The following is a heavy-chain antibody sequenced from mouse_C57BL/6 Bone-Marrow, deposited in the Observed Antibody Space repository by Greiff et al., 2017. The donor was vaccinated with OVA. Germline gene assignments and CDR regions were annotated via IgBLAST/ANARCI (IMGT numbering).Heavy chain of an antibody. J-gene: IGHJ2*01. V-gene: IGHV1-54*01. CDR3: ARYSDY. CDR1: GYAFTNYL. Sequence: QVQLKESGAELVRPGTSVKVSCKASGYAFTNYLIEWVKQRPGQGLEWIGVINPGSGGTNYNEKFKGKATLTADKSSSTAYMQLSSLTSEDSAVYFCARYSDYWGQGTTLTVSS. CDR2: INPGSGGT.